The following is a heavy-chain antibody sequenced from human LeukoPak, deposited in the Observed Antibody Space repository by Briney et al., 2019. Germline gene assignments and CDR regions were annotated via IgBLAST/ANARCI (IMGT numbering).Heavy chain of an antibody. D-gene: IGHD3-10*01. J-gene: IGHJ3*02. CDR2: INPNSGGT. Sequence: GASVKVSCKASGYTFTGYYMHWVRQAPGQGLEWMGWINPNSGGTNYAQKFQGWVTMTRDTSISTAYMELSRLRSDDTAVYYCARMAAIPGVRATPPGGFGELYVDFAAFDIWGQGTMVTVSS. V-gene: IGHV1-2*04. CDR3: ARMAAIPGVRATPPGGFGELYVDFAAFDI. CDR1: GYTFTGYY.